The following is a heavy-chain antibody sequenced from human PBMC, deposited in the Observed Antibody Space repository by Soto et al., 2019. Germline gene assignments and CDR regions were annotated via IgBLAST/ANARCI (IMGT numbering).Heavy chain of an antibody. CDR3: VRGWGLRDSSGYYLPHFDY. Sequence: QVQLVESGGGVVQPGRSLRLSCAASGFTFSSYAMHWVRQAPGKGLEWVAVISYDGSNKYYADSVKGRFTISRDNSKNTLYLQMNSLRAEDTAVYYCVRGWGLRDSSGYYLPHFDYWGQGTLVTVSS. CDR1: GFTFSSYA. D-gene: IGHD3-22*01. J-gene: IGHJ4*02. V-gene: IGHV3-30-3*01. CDR2: ISYDGSNK.